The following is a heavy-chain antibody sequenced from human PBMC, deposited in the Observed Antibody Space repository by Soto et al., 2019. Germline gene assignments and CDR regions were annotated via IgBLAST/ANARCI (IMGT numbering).Heavy chain of an antibody. J-gene: IGHJ4*02. V-gene: IGHV3-30*18. CDR3: AKDSSSSWSFDY. Sequence: GGSLRLSCAASGFTFSRDGMHWVRQDPGKGLEWVAVISYDGSNKYYADSVKGRSTISRDNSKNTLYLQMNSLRADDTAVYYCAKDSSSSWSFDYWGQGTLVTVSA. CDR1: GFTFSRDG. CDR2: ISYDGSNK. D-gene: IGHD6-13*01.